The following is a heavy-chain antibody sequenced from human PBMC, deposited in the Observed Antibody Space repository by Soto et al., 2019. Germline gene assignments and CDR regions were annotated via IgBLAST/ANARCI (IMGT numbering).Heavy chain of an antibody. J-gene: IGHJ6*02. Sequence: QIWLVQSGPEVKKHGTSVKVSCKASGFTFTSSAVRWVRQARGQRLEWIGWIVVGSINTNYAQKFQERVTTTRDMPTSTSSMQLSGLKSEDTAVYYSAGGTVVDARLYGREVWGQGTTVTVS. V-gene: IGHV1-58*01. CDR3: AGGTVVDARLYGREV. CDR2: IVVGSINT. CDR1: GFTFTSSA. D-gene: IGHD2-15*01.